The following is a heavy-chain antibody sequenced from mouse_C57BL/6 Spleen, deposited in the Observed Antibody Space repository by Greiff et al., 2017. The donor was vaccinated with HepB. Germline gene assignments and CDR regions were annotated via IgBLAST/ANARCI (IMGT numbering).Heavy chain of an antibody. D-gene: IGHD2-3*01. Sequence: QVQLKQPGAELVMPGASVKLSCKASGYTFTSYWMHWVKQRPGQGLEWIGEIDPSDSYTNYNQKFKGKSTLTVDKSSSTAYMQLSSLTSEDSAVYYCARSYDGYYRFAYWGQGTLVTVSA. V-gene: IGHV1-69*01. CDR2: IDPSDSYT. CDR3: ARSYDGYYRFAY. CDR1: GYTFTSYW. J-gene: IGHJ3*01.